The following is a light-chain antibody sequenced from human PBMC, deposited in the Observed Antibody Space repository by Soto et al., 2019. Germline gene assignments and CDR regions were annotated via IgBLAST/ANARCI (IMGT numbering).Light chain of an antibody. J-gene: IGLJ2*01. Sequence: QSALTQPASVSGSPGQSITLSCTGTSSDVGAYTYVSWYQQHPGKAPKLMIFEVSDRPSGVSNRFSGSKSGNTASLTISGLQAEDEADYYCRSYTTRNTLVFGGGTKLTVL. CDR2: EVS. V-gene: IGLV2-14*01. CDR3: RSYTTRNTLV. CDR1: SSDVGAYTY.